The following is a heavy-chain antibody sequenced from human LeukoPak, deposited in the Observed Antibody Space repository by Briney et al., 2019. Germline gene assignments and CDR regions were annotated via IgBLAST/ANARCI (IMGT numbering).Heavy chain of an antibody. CDR2: IYYSGST. Sequence: SETLSLTCTVSGGSISSYYWSWIRQPPGKGLEWIGYIYYSGSTNYNPSLKSRVTISVDTSKNQFSLKLSSVTAADTAVYYCARMKYYYDSSGYYYDAFDIWGQGTMVTVSS. CDR1: GGSISSYY. D-gene: IGHD3-22*01. J-gene: IGHJ3*02. V-gene: IGHV4-59*12. CDR3: ARMKYYYDSSGYYYDAFDI.